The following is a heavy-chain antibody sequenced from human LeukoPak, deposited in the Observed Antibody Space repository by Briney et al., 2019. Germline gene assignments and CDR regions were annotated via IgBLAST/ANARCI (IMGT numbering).Heavy chain of an antibody. CDR2: ISAYNGNT. CDR3: AREGGGGIQLWYIYYFDY. Sequence: GASVKVSCKASGYTFTSYGISWVRQAPGQGLEWMGWISAYNGNTNYAQKLQGRVTMTTDTSTSTAYMELRSLRSDDTAVYYCAREGGGGIQLWYIYYFDYWGQGTLVTVSS. V-gene: IGHV1-18*01. D-gene: IGHD5-18*01. CDR1: GYTFTSYG. J-gene: IGHJ4*02.